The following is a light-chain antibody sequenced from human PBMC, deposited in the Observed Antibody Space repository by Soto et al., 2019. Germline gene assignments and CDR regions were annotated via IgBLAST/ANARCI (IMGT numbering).Light chain of an antibody. CDR2: GAS. J-gene: IGKJ1*01. CDR3: QQYNQWPRT. V-gene: IGKV3-15*01. Sequence: EIEMTQYPATLSVSPGERATLSCRASQSLGTSLAWFQQKPGQVPRLLIHGASTRATGIPARFSGSGSGTDFTLTISSLQSEDFAVYYCQQYNQWPRTFGQGTKVDIK. CDR1: QSLGTS.